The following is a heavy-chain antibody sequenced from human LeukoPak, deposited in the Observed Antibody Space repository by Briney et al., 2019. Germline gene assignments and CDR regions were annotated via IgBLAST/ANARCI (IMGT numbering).Heavy chain of an antibody. V-gene: IGHV3-30*02. Sequence: HSGGSLRLSCAASGFTFSNYGIHWVRQAPGKGLEWVAFIRYDGSDEYYAESVKGRFTISRDNSKNTLHLQMNSLRDEDTAVYYCARGDTVDHTYTPISVSRTPKYNWFDPWGQGTLVTVSS. CDR3: ARGDTVDHTYTPISVSRTPKYNWFDP. D-gene: IGHD4-23*01. J-gene: IGHJ5*02. CDR1: GFTFSNYG. CDR2: IRYDGSDE.